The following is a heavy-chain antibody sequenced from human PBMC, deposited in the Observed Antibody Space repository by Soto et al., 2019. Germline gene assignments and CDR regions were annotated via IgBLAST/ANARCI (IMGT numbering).Heavy chain of an antibody. D-gene: IGHD1-26*01. V-gene: IGHV3-23*01. CDR1: GFPFDTSA. Sequence: EVRLLESGGGLVQPGGSLRLSCAASGFPFDTSAMIWVRQAPGKGPEWLSLISGGGDVAYYAESVKGRFTSSRDKSKNTLYLHMSFPRVHETRVYYCAKYSGEFPVHNSLTVWGQGTTVTFSS. CDR2: ISGGGDVA. CDR3: AKYSGEFPVHNSLTV. J-gene: IGHJ6*02.